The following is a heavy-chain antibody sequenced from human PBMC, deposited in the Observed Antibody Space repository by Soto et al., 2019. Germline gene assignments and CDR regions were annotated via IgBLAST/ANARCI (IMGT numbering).Heavy chain of an antibody. CDR3: AREARSSGRDF. J-gene: IGHJ6*02. Sequence: ASLKIFCKASGYTFTGYYMHWVRQAPGQGLEWRGWVSPNIVGTNYAQKFQGWVTMTSDTSISTAFMELSRLRSDDPAASCCAREARSSGRDFWGQGTTVTVPS. V-gene: IGHV1-2*04. CDR1: GYTFTGYY. CDR2: VSPNIVGT.